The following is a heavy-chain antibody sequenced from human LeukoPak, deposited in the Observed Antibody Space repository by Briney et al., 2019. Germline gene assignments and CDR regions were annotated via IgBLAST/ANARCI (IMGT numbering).Heavy chain of an antibody. CDR2: ISSSSSYI. Sequence: GGSLRLSCPASGFIFSDYYMSWIRQAPGKGLEWVSYISSSSSYINYADSVKGRFTISRDNAKNSLYLQMNSLRAEDTAVYYCARVTYGDSGYFDYWGQGTLVTVSS. V-gene: IGHV3-11*06. D-gene: IGHD4-17*01. CDR1: GFIFSDYY. CDR3: ARVTYGDSGYFDY. J-gene: IGHJ4*02.